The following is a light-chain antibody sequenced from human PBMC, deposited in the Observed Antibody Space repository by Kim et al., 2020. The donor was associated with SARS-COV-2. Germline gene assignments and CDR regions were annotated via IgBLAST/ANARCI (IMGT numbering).Light chain of an antibody. CDR2: STS. CDR1: QSLNSW. CDR3: QQYYTYPYT. V-gene: IGKV1-5*03. J-gene: IGKJ2*01. Sequence: DIQMTQSPSTLSASVGDRVTITCRASQSLNSWVAWYQQKPGKAPDLLIYSTSTLQSGVPSRFSGSRSGAEFTLTISSLRPHDFATYYCQQYYTYPYTFGQGTKVDIK.